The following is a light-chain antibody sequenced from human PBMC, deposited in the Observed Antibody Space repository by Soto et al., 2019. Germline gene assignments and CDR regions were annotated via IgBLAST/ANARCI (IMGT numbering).Light chain of an antibody. CDR3: QQYGSSRT. J-gene: IGKJ1*01. V-gene: IGKV3-20*01. CDR2: GAS. Sequence: EIVLTQSPGRITLSXWRGATLSXXASQTVSSSYLAWYQQKRGQAPRLLIYGASSRATGIPDRFSGSGSGTDFTLTISRLEPEDFAVYYCQQYGSSRTFGQGTKVDIK. CDR1: QTVSSSY.